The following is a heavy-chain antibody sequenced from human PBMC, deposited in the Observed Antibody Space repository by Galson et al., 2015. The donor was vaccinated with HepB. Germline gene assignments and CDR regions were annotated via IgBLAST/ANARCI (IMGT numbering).Heavy chain of an antibody. J-gene: IGHJ5*02. CDR1: GGTFSSYA. CDR3: ARANQGAIFGVVIIPGSWFDP. CDR2: IIPIFGTA. Sequence: SVKVSCKASGGTFSSYAISWVRQAPGQGLEWMGGIIPIFGTANYAQKFQGRVTITADESTSTAYMELSSLRSEDTAVYYCARANQGAIFGVVIIPGSWFDPWGQGTLVTVSS. V-gene: IGHV1-69*13. D-gene: IGHD3-3*01.